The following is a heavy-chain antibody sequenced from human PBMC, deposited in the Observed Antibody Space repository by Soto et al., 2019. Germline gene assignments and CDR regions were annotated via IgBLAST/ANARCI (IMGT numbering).Heavy chain of an antibody. V-gene: IGHV1-69*06. CDR3: ARPTYSYAYYYYGMDV. CDR2: IIPIFGTA. D-gene: IGHD5-18*01. J-gene: IGHJ6*02. Sequence: SVKVSCKASGGTFSSYAISWVRQAPGQGLEWMGGIIPIFGTANYAQKFQGRVTITADKSTSTAYMELSSLRSEDTAVYYCARPTYSYAYYYYGMDVWGQGTTVTVSS. CDR1: GGTFSSYA.